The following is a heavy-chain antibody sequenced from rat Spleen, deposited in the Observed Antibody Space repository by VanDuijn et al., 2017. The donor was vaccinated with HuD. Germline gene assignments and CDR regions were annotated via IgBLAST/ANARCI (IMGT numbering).Heavy chain of an antibody. D-gene: IGHD1-11*01. V-gene: IGHV2-63*01. J-gene: IGHJ2*01. CDR3: TRDYGG. CDR2: MRYNGDT. CDR1: GFSLTSYN. Sequence: QVQLKESGPGLVQPSQTLSLTCTVSGFSLTSYNVHWVRQPPGKGLEWMGRMRYNGDTSYNSALKSRLSISRDTSKNQVFLKMNSLQTEDTGTYYCTRDYGGWGQGVMGTVSS.